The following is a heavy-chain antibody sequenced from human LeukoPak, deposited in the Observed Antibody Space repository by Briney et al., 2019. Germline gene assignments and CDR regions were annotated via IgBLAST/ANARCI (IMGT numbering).Heavy chain of an antibody. CDR3: VRGYSSPDF. D-gene: IGHD6-13*01. CDR1: GFTFTTYA. CDR2: VAVGGST. Sequence: GGSLRLSCSASGFTFTTYAMSWVRQAPGRELEWLSSVAVGGSTYYADSVRGRFTISRDNSKNTLSLQMNSLRADDTAIYYCVRGYSSPDFWGQGTPVTVSS. J-gene: IGHJ4*02. V-gene: IGHV3-23*01.